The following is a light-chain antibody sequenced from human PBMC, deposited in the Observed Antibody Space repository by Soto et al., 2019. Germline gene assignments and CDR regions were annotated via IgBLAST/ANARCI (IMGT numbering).Light chain of an antibody. CDR3: QQYDNLPFT. Sequence: DIQMTQSPSSLSASVGDRVTITCQASQDISNYLNWYQQKPGKAPKPLNYDASNLETGVPSRFSGSGSGTDFTFTISSLQPEDIATYYCQQYDNLPFTFGPGTKVDIK. CDR1: QDISNY. CDR2: DAS. J-gene: IGKJ3*01. V-gene: IGKV1-33*01.